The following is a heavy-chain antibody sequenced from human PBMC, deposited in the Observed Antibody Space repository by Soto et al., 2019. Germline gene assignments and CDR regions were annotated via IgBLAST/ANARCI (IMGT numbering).Heavy chain of an antibody. CDR3: AREDSIIIPAVSDF. Sequence: LRLSCVVSGFTFNNYGINWVRQAPGKGLEWVSTVSKSDYTYYSDSVKGRFTISRDNAKNTVPLQMNTLRAEDTAVYYCAREDSIIIPAVSDFWGQGTLVTVSS. D-gene: IGHD2-2*01. V-gene: IGHV3-21*04. CDR2: VSKSDYT. J-gene: IGHJ4*02. CDR1: GFTFNNYG.